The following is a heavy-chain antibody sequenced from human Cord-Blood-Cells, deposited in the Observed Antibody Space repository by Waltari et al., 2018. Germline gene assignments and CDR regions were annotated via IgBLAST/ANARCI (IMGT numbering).Heavy chain of an antibody. D-gene: IGHD5-18*01. CDR1: GGSFSVEY. CDR3: ARAAMVTWYFDL. Sequence: QVQLQPWGAGLLKPSETLSLTCAVYGGSFSVEYCSGLRQPPGKGLEWIGEINHSGSTNYNPSLKSRVTISVDTSKNQFSLKLSSVTAADTAVYYCARAAMVTWYFDLWGRGTLVTVSS. J-gene: IGHJ2*01. V-gene: IGHV4-34*01. CDR2: INHSGST.